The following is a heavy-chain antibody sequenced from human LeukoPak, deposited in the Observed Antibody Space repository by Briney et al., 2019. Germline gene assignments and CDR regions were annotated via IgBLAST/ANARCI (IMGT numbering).Heavy chain of an antibody. Sequence: GGSLRLSCAASGFIVSSNYMSWVRQAPGKGLEWVSVIYSDDSTYYADSVKGRFTISRDNAKNSLYLQMNSLRAEDTAVYYCARKNGLDYWGQGTLVTVSS. J-gene: IGHJ4*02. CDR2: IYSDDST. V-gene: IGHV3-53*01. CDR1: GFIVSSNY. CDR3: ARKNGLDY.